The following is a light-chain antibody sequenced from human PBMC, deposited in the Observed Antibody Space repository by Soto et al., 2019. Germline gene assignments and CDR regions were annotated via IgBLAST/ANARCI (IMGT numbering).Light chain of an antibody. CDR3: HQYFRSPLT. CDR2: WAT. V-gene: IGKV4-1*01. J-gene: IGKJ4*01. CDR1: QSVLYDFNNKNY. Sequence: DIVMTQSPEFLGVSLGERATINCQSNQSVLYDFNNKNYLAWYQQKPGQPPKLLIYWATTRESGVPDRFSGSGSGTDLTLTVSGLQAEDVAIYYCHQYFRSPLTFGGGTKVDIK.